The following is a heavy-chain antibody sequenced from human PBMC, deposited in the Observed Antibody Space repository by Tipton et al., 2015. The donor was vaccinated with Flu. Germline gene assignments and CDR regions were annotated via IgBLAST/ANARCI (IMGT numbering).Heavy chain of an antibody. CDR1: GGSFSGYY. CDR2: IGQSGSP. J-gene: IGHJ4*02. CDR3: ARRTYDKSGFDY. D-gene: IGHD3-3*01. Sequence: TLSLTCAVSGGSFSGYYWSWIRQPPGKGLEWIGDIGQSGSPNYNPSLKSRVSISLDTSKNQFSLKLTSVTAADTAVYYCARRTYDKSGFDYWGQGTLVTVSS. V-gene: IGHV4-34*01.